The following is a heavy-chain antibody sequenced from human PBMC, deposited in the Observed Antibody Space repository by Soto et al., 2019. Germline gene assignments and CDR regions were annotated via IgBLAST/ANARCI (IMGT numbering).Heavy chain of an antibody. V-gene: IGHV3-33*01. CDR1: GFTFSSYG. J-gene: IGHJ6*02. CDR3: ARGEYSSGWYFYYYGMDV. D-gene: IGHD6-19*01. CDR2: IWYDGSNK. Sequence: QVQLVESGGGLVQPGRSLRLSCAASGFTFSSYGMHWVRQAPGKGLEWVAVIWYDGSNKYYADSVKGRFTISRDNSKNTLYLQMNSLRAEDTAVYYCARGEYSSGWYFYYYGMDVWGQGTTVTVSS.